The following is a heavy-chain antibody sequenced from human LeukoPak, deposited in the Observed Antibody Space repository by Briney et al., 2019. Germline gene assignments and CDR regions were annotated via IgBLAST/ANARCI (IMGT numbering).Heavy chain of an antibody. V-gene: IGHV1-18*01. CDR1: GYTFSSYA. D-gene: IGHD3-22*01. Sequence: ASVKVSCRTSGYTFSSYATSWVRQAPGQGLEWMGWISAYTGNTNYAQNFQGRVTMTTDTSTNTAYMELRSLRLDDTALYYCARGKKDYSDYDYWGQGTLVTVSS. J-gene: IGHJ4*02. CDR2: ISAYTGNT. CDR3: ARGKKDYSDYDY.